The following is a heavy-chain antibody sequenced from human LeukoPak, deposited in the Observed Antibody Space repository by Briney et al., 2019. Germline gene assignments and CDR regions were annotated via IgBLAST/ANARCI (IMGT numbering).Heavy chain of an antibody. CDR3: ARDRDGYNTNFDY. V-gene: IGHV1-46*01. J-gene: IGHJ4*02. CDR2: INPSGGST. Sequence: ASVKVSCKASGYTFTSYYMHWVRQAPGQGLEWMGIINPSGGSTNYAQKFQGRVTITADESTSTAYMELSSLRSEDTAVYYCARDRDGYNTNFDYWGQGTLVTVSS. CDR1: GYTFTSYY. D-gene: IGHD5-24*01.